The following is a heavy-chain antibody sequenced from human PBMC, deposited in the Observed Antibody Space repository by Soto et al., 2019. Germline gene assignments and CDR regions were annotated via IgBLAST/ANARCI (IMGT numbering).Heavy chain of an antibody. V-gene: IGHV1-3*01. D-gene: IGHD3-22*01. J-gene: IGHJ2*01. CDR3: ARYHYDTSWYFDL. CDR1: GYTFTSYA. Sequence: QVQLVQSGAEVKKPGASVKVSCKASGYTFTSYAMHWMREAPGQRLEWMGWINAGNGNTKYSQKFQGRVTITRYTSASTAYMELSSLRSEDTAVYYCARYHYDTSWYFDLWGRGTLVTVGS. CDR2: INAGNGNT.